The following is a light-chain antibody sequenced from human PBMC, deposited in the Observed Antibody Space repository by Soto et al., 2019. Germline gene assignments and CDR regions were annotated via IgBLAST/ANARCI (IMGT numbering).Light chain of an antibody. CDR3: QQYKSYST. CDR2: DAS. J-gene: IGKJ1*01. Sequence: DIQLTQSPSTLSASVGDRVSLTCRASHSLNTRLAWYQQRPGKAPKLLIYDASTLESGVPSRFSGGGSGTEFTLTINNLQPDDLATYICQQYKSYSTFGRGTKVDIK. CDR1: HSLNTR. V-gene: IGKV1-5*01.